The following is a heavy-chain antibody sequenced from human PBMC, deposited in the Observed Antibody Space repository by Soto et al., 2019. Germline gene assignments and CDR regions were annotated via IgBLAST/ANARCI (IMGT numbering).Heavy chain of an antibody. V-gene: IGHV1-8*01. CDR3: ATVPSHTTTTDF. J-gene: IGHJ4*02. Sequence: QVQLVQSGAEVKKPGASVRVSCKASGYTFTNFDINWVRQASGQGLEWMGWLSPNSTKPGCAQKFQGRPTMTRDTSIKTAYMELSDLTSEDTAVYYCATVPSHTTTTDFWGQGTLVTVSS. CDR1: GYTFTNFD. CDR2: LSPNSTKP. D-gene: IGHD1-1*01.